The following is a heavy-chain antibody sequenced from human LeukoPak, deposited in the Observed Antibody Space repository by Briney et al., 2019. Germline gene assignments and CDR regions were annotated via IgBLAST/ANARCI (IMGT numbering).Heavy chain of an antibody. D-gene: IGHD2-21*01. CDR1: GFTFSNYA. CDR2: ISGSGAST. Sequence: GGSLRLSCAASGFTFSNYAMTWVRQAPGKGLEWVSAISGSGASTYYADSVKGRFTISRDNSKNTLYLQMNSLRAEDTAVYYCAKESAVVVIAPTSWGQGTLVTVSS. J-gene: IGHJ4*02. V-gene: IGHV3-23*01. CDR3: AKESAVVVIAPTS.